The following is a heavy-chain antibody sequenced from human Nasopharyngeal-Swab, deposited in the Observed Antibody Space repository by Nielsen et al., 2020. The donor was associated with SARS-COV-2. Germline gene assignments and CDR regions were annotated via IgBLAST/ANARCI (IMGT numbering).Heavy chain of an antibody. V-gene: IGHV1-2*06. D-gene: IGHD6-19*01. Sequence: ASVKVSCKASGYTFTGYYMHWVRQAPGQGLEWMGRINPNSGGTNYAQKFQGRVTMTRETSISTAYMELSRLRSDDTAVYYCARDPTSVAGTGDYYYGMDVWGQGTTVTVSS. CDR2: INPNSGGT. CDR1: GYTFTGYY. J-gene: IGHJ6*02. CDR3: ARDPTSVAGTGDYYYGMDV.